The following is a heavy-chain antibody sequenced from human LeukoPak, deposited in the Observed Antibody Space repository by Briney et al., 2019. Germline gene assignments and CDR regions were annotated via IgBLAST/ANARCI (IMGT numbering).Heavy chain of an antibody. CDR3: ASRSVVYYDSSGYYLPPYYYYYMDV. D-gene: IGHD3-22*01. CDR2: IIPIFGTA. J-gene: IGHJ6*03. V-gene: IGHV1-69*06. Sequence: ASVKVSCKASGGTFSSYAISWVRQAPGQGLEWMGGIIPIFGTANYAQKFQGRVTITADKSTSTAYMELSSLRSEDTAVYYCASRSVVYYDSSGYYLPPYYYYYMDVWGKGTTVTVSS. CDR1: GGTFSSYA.